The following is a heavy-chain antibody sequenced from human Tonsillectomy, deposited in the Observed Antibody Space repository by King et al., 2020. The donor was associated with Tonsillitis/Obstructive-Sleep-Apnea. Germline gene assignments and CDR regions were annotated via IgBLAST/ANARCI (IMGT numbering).Heavy chain of an antibody. J-gene: IGHJ4*02. CDR3: AKGRTTIFGGPDY. V-gene: IGHV3-30*18. Sequence: VQLVESGGGVVQPGRSLRLSCAASGFTFSSYGIHWVRQAPGKGLGWVAVISYVGSIKYYADSVKGRFTIARDNSKNTLYLQMNSLRAEDTAVYYCAKGRTTIFGGPDYWGQGTLVTVSS. CDR2: ISYVGSIK. CDR1: GFTFSSYG. D-gene: IGHD3-3*01.